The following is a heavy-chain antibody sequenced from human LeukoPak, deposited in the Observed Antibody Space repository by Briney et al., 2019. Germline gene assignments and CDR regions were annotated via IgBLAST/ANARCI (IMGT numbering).Heavy chain of an antibody. J-gene: IGHJ3*02. CDR2: MFYTGST. D-gene: IGHD3-10*01. CDR3: ARASGSPHDVAFDI. Sequence: SETLSLTCAVSGGSVSSGTYYWSWVRQPPGKGLEWLGYMFYTGSTNYNPSLKSRVSISLDTSKNQFSLKLTSMTAADTAVYFCARASGSPHDVAFDIWGQGTMVTVSS. CDR1: GGSVSSGTYY. V-gene: IGHV4-61*01.